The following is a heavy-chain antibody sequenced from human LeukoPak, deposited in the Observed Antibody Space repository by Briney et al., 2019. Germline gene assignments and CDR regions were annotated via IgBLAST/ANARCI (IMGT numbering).Heavy chain of an antibody. V-gene: IGHV4-59*01. D-gene: IGHD6-19*01. CDR3: ARGGWYYDC. CDR2: IYYSGST. CDR1: GGSISSYH. Sequence: SETLSLTCTVSGGSISSYHWSWIRQPPGKGLEWIGYIYYSGSTKYNPSLKSRVTISVDTSKNQFSLKLSSVTAADTAVYYCARGGWYYDCWGQGTLVTVSP. J-gene: IGHJ4*02.